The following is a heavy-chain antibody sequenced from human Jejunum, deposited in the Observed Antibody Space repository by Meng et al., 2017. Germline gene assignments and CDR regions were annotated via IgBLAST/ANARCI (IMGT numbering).Heavy chain of an antibody. Sequence: SVNVSCKASGGTFSSYTISWVRQAPGQGLEWMGRTIPIAGIVNSAQKLQGRVTIIADTSTSTTFMELSSLRSEDTAMYYCARVRRDSGSYLGESDAFDIWGQGTLVTVSS. CDR3: ARVRRDSGSYLGESDAFDI. J-gene: IGHJ3*02. D-gene: IGHD1-26*01. CDR2: TIPIAGIV. V-gene: IGHV1-69*02. CDR1: GGTFSSYT.